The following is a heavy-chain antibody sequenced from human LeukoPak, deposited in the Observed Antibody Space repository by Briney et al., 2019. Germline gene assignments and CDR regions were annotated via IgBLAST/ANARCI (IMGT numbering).Heavy chain of an antibody. CDR2: IYPRDGST. J-gene: IGHJ4*02. CDR1: GYTLTELS. V-gene: IGHV1-46*01. CDR3: ARDREGFDY. Sequence: ASVKVSCKVSGYTLTELSMHWVRQAPGQGLEWMGMIYPRDGSTSYAQKFQGRVTVTRDTSTSTAHMELSGLRSEDTAVYYCARDREGFDYWGQGTLVTVSS.